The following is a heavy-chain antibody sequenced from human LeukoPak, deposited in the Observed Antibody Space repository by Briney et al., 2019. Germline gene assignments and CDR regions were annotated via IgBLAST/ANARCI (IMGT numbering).Heavy chain of an antibody. V-gene: IGHV3-21*01. CDR1: GFTFSSYS. J-gene: IGHJ6*03. CDR3: SRETSLCSSTSCYSGGVYYYYYMGV. CDR2: ISSSSSYI. Sequence: GGSLRLSCAASGFTFSSYSMNWVRQAPGKGLEWVSSISSSSSYIYYADSVKVRFTISRDNAKNSLYLQMNSLRAEDTAVYYCSRETSLCSSTSCYSGGVYYYYYMGVWGKGATVTVSS. D-gene: IGHD2-2*02.